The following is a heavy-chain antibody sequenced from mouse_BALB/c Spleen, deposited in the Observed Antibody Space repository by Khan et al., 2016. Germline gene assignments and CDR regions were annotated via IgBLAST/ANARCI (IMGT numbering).Heavy chain of an antibody. CDR3: ARDLNWYFDV. Sequence: EVELVESGGGLVKPGGSLKLSCAASGFTFSDYYMYWVRQTPEKRLEWVATIRDGGSYTYYPDSVKGRFTISRDNANLYLQMSSLKSEDTAMYYCARDLNWYFDVWGAGTTVTVSS. V-gene: IGHV5-4*02. CDR2: IRDGGSYT. J-gene: IGHJ1*01. CDR1: GFTFSDYY.